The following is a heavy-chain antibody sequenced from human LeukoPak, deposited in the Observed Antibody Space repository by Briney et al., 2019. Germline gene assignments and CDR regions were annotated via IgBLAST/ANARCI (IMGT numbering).Heavy chain of an antibody. CDR2: ISSSSSTI. CDR1: GFTFSSYS. Sequence: GGSLRLSCAASGFTFSSYSMNWVRQAPGKGLEWVSYISSSSSTIYYADSVKGRFTISRDNAKNSLYLQMNSLRAEDTAVYYCAREPDEWYFDYWGQGTLVTVSS. CDR3: AREPDEWYFDY. J-gene: IGHJ4*02. D-gene: IGHD3-3*01. V-gene: IGHV3-48*01.